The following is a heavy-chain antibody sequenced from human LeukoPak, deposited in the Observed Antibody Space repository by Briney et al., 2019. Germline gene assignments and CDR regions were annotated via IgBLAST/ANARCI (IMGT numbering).Heavy chain of an antibody. J-gene: IGHJ4*02. CDR3: AKGSSNSRPYYFDY. CDR1: GFTFSNYV. Sequence: GGSLRLSCAASGFTFSNYVMSWVRQAPGKGLEWVSAITGSSDSTYYAHSVKGRFTSSRDNSKSTLFLQMNSLRAEDTAIYYCAKGSSNSRPYYFDYWGQGTLATVSS. V-gene: IGHV3-23*01. D-gene: IGHD1-1*01. CDR2: ITGSSDST.